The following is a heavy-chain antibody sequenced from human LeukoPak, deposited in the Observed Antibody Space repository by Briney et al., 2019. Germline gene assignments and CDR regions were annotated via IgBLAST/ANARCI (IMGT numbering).Heavy chain of an antibody. J-gene: IGHJ4*02. CDR3: AKSPGFWALDY. V-gene: IGHV3-23*01. CDR2: ITGSGGGT. Sequence: GGSLRLSCAASGFTFSSHGMSWVRQAPGKGLEWVSSITGSGGGTFYADSVKGRFTISSDTSNNSKNMAYLQMNRLRAEDTAVYYCAKSPGFWALDYWGQGSLVTVSS. D-gene: IGHD2/OR15-2a*01. CDR1: GFTFSSHG.